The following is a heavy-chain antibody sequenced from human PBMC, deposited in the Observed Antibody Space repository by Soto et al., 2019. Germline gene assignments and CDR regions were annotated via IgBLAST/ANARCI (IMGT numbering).Heavy chain of an antibody. CDR1: GFTFSSYA. V-gene: IGHV3-23*01. CDR3: AKKYPGFYYFDY. Sequence: DVQLLESGGGLVQPGGSLRLSCAASGFTFSSYAMSWVRQAPGKGLEWVSGITASTSSTHYADSVKGRFIISRDNSKNTLYLQMNSLRAEDTAVYYCAKKYPGFYYFDYWGQGTLVTVSS. J-gene: IGHJ4*02. D-gene: IGHD6-6*01. CDR2: ITASTSST.